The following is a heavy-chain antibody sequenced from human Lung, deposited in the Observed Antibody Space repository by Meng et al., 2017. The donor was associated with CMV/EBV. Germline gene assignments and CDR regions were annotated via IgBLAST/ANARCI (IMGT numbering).Heavy chain of an antibody. CDR2: VYKSGTT. CDR1: GYSINSGYY. V-gene: IGHV4-38-2*02. CDR3: ARGFHGTVDY. Sequence: SXTXSLXCTVPGYSINSGYYWGWIRQPPGKGLEWIGSVYKSGTTYYKPSLKSRVTISLETSKNQFSLKLRSVTAADTAVYNCARGFHGTVDYWGQGTLVTVSS. J-gene: IGHJ4*02.